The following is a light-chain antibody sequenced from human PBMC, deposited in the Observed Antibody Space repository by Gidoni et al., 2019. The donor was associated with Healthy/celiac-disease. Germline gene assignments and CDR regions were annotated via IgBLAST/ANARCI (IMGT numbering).Light chain of an antibody. CDR1: QSLSSW. CDR3: KQYSSYSWT. CDR2: KAS. J-gene: IGKJ1*01. V-gene: IGKV1-5*03. Sequence: ILIPPSPPTLSSFVGDRVTITCRASQSLSSWLAWYQQKPGKAPKLLISKASTLESGVPSRFSGSGAGTEVAITISSMQHDEFATYYCKQYSSYSWTFGQGTKVEIK.